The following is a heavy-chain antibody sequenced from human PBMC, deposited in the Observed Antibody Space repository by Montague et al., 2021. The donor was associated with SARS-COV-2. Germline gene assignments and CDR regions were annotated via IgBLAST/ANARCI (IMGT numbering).Heavy chain of an antibody. Sequence: SETLSLTCSVSGDSIRSSGYYWGWIRQPPGKGLEWIGTVYYSGSTIYNPSLKSRVTMPVDTSKNQFSLELRSVTAADTAVYYCARLGFVELWLNLGWFDPWGQGTLVTVSS. CDR2: VYYSGST. V-gene: IGHV4-39*01. CDR1: GDSIRSSGYY. CDR3: ARLGFVELWLNLGWFDP. D-gene: IGHD3-16*02. J-gene: IGHJ5*02.